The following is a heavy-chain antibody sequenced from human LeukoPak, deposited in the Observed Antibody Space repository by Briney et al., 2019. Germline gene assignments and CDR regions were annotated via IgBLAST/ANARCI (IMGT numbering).Heavy chain of an antibody. CDR1: GFTFSSYG. V-gene: IGHV3-33*01. CDR2: IWYDGSNK. CDR3: ARLRGSSGWYYFDS. J-gene: IGHJ4*02. Sequence: PGGSLRLSCAASGFTFSSYGMHWVRQAPGKGLEWVAVIWYDGSNKYYADSVKGRFTISRDNSKNSLYLQMNSLRAEDTAVYYCARLRGSSGWYYFDSWGQGTLVTVSS. D-gene: IGHD6-19*01.